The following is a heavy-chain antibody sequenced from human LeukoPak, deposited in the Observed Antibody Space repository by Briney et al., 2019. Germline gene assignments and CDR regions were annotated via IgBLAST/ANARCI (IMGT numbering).Heavy chain of an antibody. CDR3: ARRYCSSSSCTLDY. CDR2: IKHDGSVK. D-gene: IGHD2-2*01. Sequence: GGSLRLSCAVSGFTFSRYWMSWVRQAPGKGLEWVANIKHDGSVKYYVDSVKGRFTISRDNAKNSLYLQMNSLRAEDTAVYYCARRYCSSSSCTLDYWGQGTLVTVSS. CDR1: GFTFSRYW. J-gene: IGHJ4*02. V-gene: IGHV3-7*02.